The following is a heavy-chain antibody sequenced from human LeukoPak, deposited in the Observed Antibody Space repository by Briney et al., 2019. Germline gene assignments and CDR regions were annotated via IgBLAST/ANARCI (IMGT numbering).Heavy chain of an antibody. CDR2: INPSGGST. CDR3: ARRFRYCSGGSCSINWFDP. J-gene: IGHJ5*02. D-gene: IGHD2-15*01. CDR1: GYTFTSYY. V-gene: IGHV1-46*01. Sequence: GASVKVSCKASGYTFTSYYMHWVRQAPGQGLEWMGIINPSGGSTSYAQKFQGRVTITADESTSTAYMELSSLRSEDTAVYYCARRFRYCSGGSCSINWFDPWGQGTLVTVSS.